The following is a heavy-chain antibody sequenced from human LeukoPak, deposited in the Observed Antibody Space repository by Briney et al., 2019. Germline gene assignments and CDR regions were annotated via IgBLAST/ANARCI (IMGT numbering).Heavy chain of an antibody. V-gene: IGHV1-8*01. CDR3: AKVEGGAQLANWFDP. CDR1: GYTFTSYD. Sequence: ASVKVSCKASGYTFTSYDINRVRQVPGQGLEWMGWINPNSGNSASAQKFQGRLTMTRTTSMSTAYMELSSLRSEDTAVYYCAKVEGGAQLANWFDPWGQGTLVTVSS. D-gene: IGHD1-1*01. J-gene: IGHJ5*02. CDR2: INPNSGNS.